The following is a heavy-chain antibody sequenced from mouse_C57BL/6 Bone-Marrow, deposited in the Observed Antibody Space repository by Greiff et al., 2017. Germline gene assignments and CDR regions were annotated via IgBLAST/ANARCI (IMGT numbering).Heavy chain of an antibody. D-gene: IGHD1-1*01. CDR2: IYPYNGVS. V-gene: IGHV1-31*01. CDR3: ARETTVAPWYFDV. Sequence: VQLQQSGPELVKPGASVKISCKASGYSFTGYYMHWVKQSHGNILDWIGYIYPYNGVSSYNQKFKGKATLTVDKSSSTAYMGLRSLTSEDSAVYDCARETTVAPWYFDVWGTGTTVTVSS. J-gene: IGHJ1*03. CDR1: GYSFTGYY.